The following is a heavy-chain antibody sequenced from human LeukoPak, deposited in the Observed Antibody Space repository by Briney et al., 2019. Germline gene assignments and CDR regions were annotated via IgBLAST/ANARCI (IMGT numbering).Heavy chain of an antibody. J-gene: IGHJ4*02. CDR2: IYSGGST. CDR1: GFTVSSSY. Sequence: GGSLRLSCAASGFTVSSSYMSWVRQAPEKGLEWVSVIYSGGSTYYADSVKGRFTISRDNSKNTLYLQMNSLRAEDTAVYYCARDLMYYDILTGYYRDWGQGTLVTVSS. D-gene: IGHD3-9*01. CDR3: ARDLMYYDILTGYYRD. V-gene: IGHV3-53*01.